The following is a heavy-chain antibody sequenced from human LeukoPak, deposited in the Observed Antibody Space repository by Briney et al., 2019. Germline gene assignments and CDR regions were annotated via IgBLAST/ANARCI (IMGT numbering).Heavy chain of an antibody. J-gene: IGHJ4*02. CDR1: GGSISSYY. Sequence: SETLSLTCTVSGGSISSYYWSWIRQPPGKGLEWIGYIYYSGRTYYNPSLKSRITISVDTSKNQFSLKLSSVTAADTAVYYCARGFYSPHYWGQGTLVSVS. CDR3: ARGFYSPHY. V-gene: IGHV4-59*01. D-gene: IGHD4-11*01. CDR2: IYYSGRT.